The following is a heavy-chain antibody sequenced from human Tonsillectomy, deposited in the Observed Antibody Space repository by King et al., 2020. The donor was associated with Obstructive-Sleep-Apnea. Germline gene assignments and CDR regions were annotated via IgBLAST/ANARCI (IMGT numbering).Heavy chain of an antibody. V-gene: IGHV3-9*01. D-gene: IGHD3-10*01. CDR2: ISWKSGRA. CDR3: AKDRGESVEEYYFDY. J-gene: IGHJ4*02. Sequence: VQLVESGGGLVQPGRSLRLSCAASGFRFDDYAMHWVRQAPGKGLEWVSGISWKSGRAGHAGSVKGRFPISRDNAKNSLYLQMNSLRVEDTALYYCAKDRGESVEEYYFDYWGQGTLVTVSS. CDR1: GFRFDDYA.